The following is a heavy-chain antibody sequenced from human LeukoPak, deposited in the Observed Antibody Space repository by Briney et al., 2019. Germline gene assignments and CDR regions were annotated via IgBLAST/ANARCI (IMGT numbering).Heavy chain of an antibody. CDR3: ARNSGSHP. J-gene: IGHJ5*02. V-gene: IGHV3-7*01. Sequence: PGGSLRLSCAASGLTFSSYWMSWVRQAPGKGLEWVANIKQDGSEKYYVDSVKGRFTISRDNAKNSLYLQVNSLRAEDTAVYYCARNSGSHPWGQGTLVTVSS. CDR2: IKQDGSEK. D-gene: IGHD3-10*01. CDR1: GLTFSSYW.